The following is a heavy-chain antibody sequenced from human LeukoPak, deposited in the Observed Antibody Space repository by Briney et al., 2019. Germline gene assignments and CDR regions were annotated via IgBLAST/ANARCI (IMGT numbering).Heavy chain of an antibody. CDR2: ISSSGSTI. J-gene: IGHJ3*02. CDR3: ARDRVYYDSSGYYFDAFDI. V-gene: IGHV3-11*04. CDR1: GFTFSDYY. D-gene: IGHD3-22*01. Sequence: GGSLRLSCAASGFTFSDYYMSWIRQAPGKGLEWVSYISSSGSTIYYADSVKGRFTISRDNAKNSLYLQMNSLRAEDTAVYYCARDRVYYDSSGYYFDAFDIWGQGTMVTVSS.